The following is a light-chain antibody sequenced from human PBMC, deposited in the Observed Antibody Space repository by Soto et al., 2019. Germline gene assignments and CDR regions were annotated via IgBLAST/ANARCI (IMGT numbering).Light chain of an antibody. CDR1: QSVSSN. CDR2: GAS. J-gene: IGKJ4*01. V-gene: IGKV3-15*01. Sequence: EIVMTQSPATLSVSPGERATLSCRASQSVSSNLAWYQQKPGQAPRLLIYGASTRATGIPARFSGSGSGTEFTHTITSLQSEDFAVYYCQQYTNWPPLTFGGGTKVEIK. CDR3: QQYTNWPPLT.